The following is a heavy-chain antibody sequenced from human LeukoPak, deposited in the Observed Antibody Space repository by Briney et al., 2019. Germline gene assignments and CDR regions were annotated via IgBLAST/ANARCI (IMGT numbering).Heavy chain of an antibody. CDR2: INSSSSYI. V-gene: IGHV3-21*01. D-gene: IGHD1-14*01. CDR1: GFTFSSYS. J-gene: IGHJ4*02. CDR3: AREIVRTLDY. Sequence: GGSLRLSCAASGFTFSSYSMNWVRQAPGKGLEWVSSINSSSSYIYYADSVKGGFTISRDNAKNSLYLQMNSLRAEDTAVYYCAREIVRTLDYWGQGTLVTVSS.